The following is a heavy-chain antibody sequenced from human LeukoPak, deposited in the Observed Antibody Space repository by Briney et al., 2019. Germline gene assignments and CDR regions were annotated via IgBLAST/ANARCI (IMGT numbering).Heavy chain of an antibody. D-gene: IGHD1-7*01. CDR1: GYTFTSYG. Sequence: GASVKLSCKTSGYTFTSYGISWVRQSPGQGLEWMGWINPNSGGTNYAQKFQGRVTMTRDTSISTAYMELSRLRSDDTAVYYCAREVTAGTTNDYWGQGTLVTVSS. CDR2: INPNSGGT. J-gene: IGHJ4*02. CDR3: AREVTAGTTNDY. V-gene: IGHV1-2*02.